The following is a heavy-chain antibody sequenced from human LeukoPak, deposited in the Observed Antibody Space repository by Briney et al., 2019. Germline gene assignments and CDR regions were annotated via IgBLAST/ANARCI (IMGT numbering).Heavy chain of an antibody. D-gene: IGHD2-2*01. CDR3: ARASPDIVVLPAARPFDY. CDR2: INHSGST. Sequence: KASETLSLTCAVYGGSFSGYYWSWIRQPPGKGLEWIGEINHSGSTNYNPSLKSRVTISADTSKNQFSLKLSSVTAADTAVYYCARASPDIVVLPAARPFDYWGQGTLVTVSS. V-gene: IGHV4-34*01. CDR1: GGSFSGYY. J-gene: IGHJ4*02.